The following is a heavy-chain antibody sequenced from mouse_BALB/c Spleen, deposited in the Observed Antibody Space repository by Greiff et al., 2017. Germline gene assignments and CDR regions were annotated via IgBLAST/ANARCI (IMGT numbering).Heavy chain of an antibody. CDR1: GFNIKDTY. D-gene: IGHD2-1*01. Sequence: EVKLQESGAELVKPGASVKLSCTASGFNIKDTYMHWVKQRPEQGLEWIGRIDPANGNTKYDPKFQGKATITADTSSNTAYLQLSSLTSEDTAVYYCASGNPYAMDYWGQGTSVTVSS. V-gene: IGHV14-3*02. J-gene: IGHJ4*01. CDR2: IDPANGNT. CDR3: ASGNPYAMDY.